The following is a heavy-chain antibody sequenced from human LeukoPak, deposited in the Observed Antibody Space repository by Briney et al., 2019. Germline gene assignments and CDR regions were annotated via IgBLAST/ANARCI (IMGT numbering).Heavy chain of an antibody. J-gene: IGHJ4*02. CDR2: INHSGST. V-gene: IGHV4-34*01. CDR3: VILAGQLAFDY. D-gene: IGHD3-16*01. Sequence: PSETLSLTCAVYAGSFSGYYWSWIRQPPGKGLEWIGEINHSGSTSYNASLKSRVTISVDTSKNQFSLKLSSVTAADTAVYYCVILAGQLAFDYWGQGTLVTVSS. CDR1: AGSFSGYY.